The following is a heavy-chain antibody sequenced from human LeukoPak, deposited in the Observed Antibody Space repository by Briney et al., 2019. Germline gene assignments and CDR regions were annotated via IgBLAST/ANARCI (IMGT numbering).Heavy chain of an antibody. Sequence: PGGSLRLSCAASGFTFSSYGMHWVRQAPGKGLEWVAFIRYDGSNKYYADSVKGRFTISRDNSKNTLYLQMNSLRAEDTAVYYCAKPKEIYYYGSGSYYSWGQGTLVTVSS. CDR3: AKPKEIYYYGSGSYYS. J-gene: IGHJ5*02. V-gene: IGHV3-30*02. CDR2: IRYDGSNK. CDR1: GFTFSSYG. D-gene: IGHD3-10*01.